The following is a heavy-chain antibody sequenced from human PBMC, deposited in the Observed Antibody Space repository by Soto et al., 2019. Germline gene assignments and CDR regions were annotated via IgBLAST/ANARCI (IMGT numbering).Heavy chain of an antibody. Sequence: QVQLQESGPGLVKPSETLSLTCSVSNGSISGFYWTWIRQPPGKILVWIGYIHYSGRTDYNPSLTSRATMSVDTSKIQFSLNLKSITAADTAVYYCVRVGVGIGNHFDSWGRGTLVTVS. CDR3: VRVGVGIGNHFDS. D-gene: IGHD1-26*01. CDR2: IHYSGRT. J-gene: IGHJ4*02. CDR1: NGSISGFY. V-gene: IGHV4-59*12.